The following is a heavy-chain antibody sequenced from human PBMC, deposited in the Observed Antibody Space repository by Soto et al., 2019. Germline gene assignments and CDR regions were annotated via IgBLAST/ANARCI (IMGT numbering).Heavy chain of an antibody. CDR3: ARVLRYSYGYPLDAFDI. CDR1: GYTFTSYG. D-gene: IGHD5-18*01. CDR2: ISAYNGNT. J-gene: IGHJ3*02. Sequence: GASVKVSCKASGYTFTSYGISWVRQAPGQGLEWMGWISAYNGNTNYAQKLQGRVTMTTDTSTSTAYMELRSLRSDDTAVYYCARVLRYSYGYPLDAFDIWGQGTMVTVSS. V-gene: IGHV1-18*01.